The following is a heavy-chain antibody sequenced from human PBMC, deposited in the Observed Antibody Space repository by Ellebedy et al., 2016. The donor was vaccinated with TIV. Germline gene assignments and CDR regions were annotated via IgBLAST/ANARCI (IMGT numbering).Heavy chain of an antibody. CDR3: TTNGGYSYGS. CDR1: GFNFSYAW. CDR2: IKSKTDGETT. J-gene: IGHJ5*02. V-gene: IGHV3-15*01. Sequence: GESLKISCAASGFNFSYAWMSWVRQPPGKGLEWVGRIKSKTDGETTDYTSPVKGRFTMSRDDSKNTVFLQMNSLRTEETAVYYCTTNGGYSYGSWGQGTLITVSS. D-gene: IGHD5-18*01.